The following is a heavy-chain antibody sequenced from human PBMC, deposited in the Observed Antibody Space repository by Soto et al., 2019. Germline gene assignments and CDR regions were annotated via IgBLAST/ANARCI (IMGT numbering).Heavy chain of an antibody. CDR1: GYTFTSYA. D-gene: IGHD3-16*01. Sequence: GASVKVSCKASGYTFTSYAMHWVRQAPGQRLEWMGWINAGNGNTKYSQKFQGRVTITRDTSASTAYMELSSLRSEDTAVYYCAIDFNPVGDYYYYYYMDVWGKGTTVTVSS. CDR2: INAGNGNT. V-gene: IGHV1-3*01. J-gene: IGHJ6*03. CDR3: AIDFNPVGDYYYYYYMDV.